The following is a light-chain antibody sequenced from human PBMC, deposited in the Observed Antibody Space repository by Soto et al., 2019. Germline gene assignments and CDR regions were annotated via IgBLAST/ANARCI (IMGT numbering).Light chain of an antibody. J-gene: IGKJ2*01. V-gene: IGKV1-39*01. CDR1: QSISSY. CDR2: AAS. CDR3: QQSYSTPMYT. Sequence: DIQMTQSPSSLSASVGDRVTITCRASQSISSYLNWYQQKPGKAPKLLIYAASSLQRGVPSKFSGSGSGTDFTITISSLQPEDFATYYCQQSYSTPMYTFGQGTKLEIK.